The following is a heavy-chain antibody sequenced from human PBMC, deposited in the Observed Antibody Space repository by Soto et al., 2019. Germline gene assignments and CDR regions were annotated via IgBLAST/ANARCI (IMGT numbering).Heavy chain of an antibody. J-gene: IGHJ4*02. CDR2: IIPIFGTA. CDR1: GGTFSSYA. CDR3: ARSPLINVDTAMVYFDY. D-gene: IGHD5-18*01. Sequence: GASVKVSCKASGGTFSSYAISWVRQAPGQGLEWMGGIIPIFGTANYAQKFQGRVTITADESTSTAYMELSSLRSEDTAVYYCARSPLINVDTAMVYFDYWGQGTLVTVSS. V-gene: IGHV1-69*13.